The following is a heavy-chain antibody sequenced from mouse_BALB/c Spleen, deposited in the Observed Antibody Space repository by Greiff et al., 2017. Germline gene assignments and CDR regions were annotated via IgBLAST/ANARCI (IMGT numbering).Heavy chain of an antibody. Sequence: EVKLVESGGGLVQPKGSLKLSCAASGFTFNTYAMHWVCQAPGKGLEWVARIRSKSNNYATYYADSVKDRFTISRDDSQSMLYLQMNNLKTEDTAMYYCVRYDYDGSFAYWGQGTLVTVSA. D-gene: IGHD2-4*01. J-gene: IGHJ3*01. CDR2: IRSKSNNYAT. CDR3: VRYDYDGSFAY. V-gene: IGHV10-3*03. CDR1: GFTFNTYA.